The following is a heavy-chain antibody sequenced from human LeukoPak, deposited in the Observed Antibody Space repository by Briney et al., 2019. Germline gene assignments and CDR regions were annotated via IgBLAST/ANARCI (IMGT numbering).Heavy chain of an antibody. CDR1: GFTFSSYW. V-gene: IGHV3-7*03. CDR2: IKQDGSEK. D-gene: IGHD3-16*02. J-gene: IGHJ3*02. Sequence: GGSLRLSCAASGFTFSSYWMSWVRQAPGKGLEWVANIKQDGSEKYYVDSVKGRFTISRDNAKNSLYLQMNSLRAEDTAVYYCARSSMITFGGVIVKAFDIWGQGTMDTVSS. CDR3: ARSSMITFGGVIVKAFDI.